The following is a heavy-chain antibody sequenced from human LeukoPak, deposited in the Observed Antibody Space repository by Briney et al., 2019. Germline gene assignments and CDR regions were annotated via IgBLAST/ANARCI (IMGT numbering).Heavy chain of an antibody. Sequence: GGSLRLSCAASGFTVSSNYMSWVRQAPGKGLEWVSVIYSGGSTYYADSVKGRFTISRDNAKNSLYLQMNSLRAEDTAVYYCARDGIVGATKYYFDYWGQGTLVTVSS. V-gene: IGHV3-66*01. CDR1: GFTVSSNY. D-gene: IGHD1-26*01. CDR2: IYSGGST. J-gene: IGHJ4*02. CDR3: ARDGIVGATKYYFDY.